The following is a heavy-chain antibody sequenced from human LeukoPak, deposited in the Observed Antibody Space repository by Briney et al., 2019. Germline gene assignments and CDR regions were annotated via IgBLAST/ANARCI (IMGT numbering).Heavy chain of an antibody. CDR1: GGSISSYY. V-gene: IGHV4-4*07. D-gene: IGHD2-15*01. CDR3: AACSGGSCYVNGMDV. J-gene: IGHJ6*02. Sequence: ASETLSLTCTVSGGSISSYYWSWIRQPAGKGLEWIGRIYTSGSTNYNPSLKSRVTMSVDTSKNQFSLKLSSVTAADTAVYYCAACSGGSCYVNGMDVWGQGTMVTVSS. CDR2: IYTSGST.